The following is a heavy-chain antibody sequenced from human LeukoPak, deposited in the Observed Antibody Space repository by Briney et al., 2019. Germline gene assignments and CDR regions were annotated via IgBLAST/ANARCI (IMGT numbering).Heavy chain of an antibody. CDR2: INPNSGGT. CDR3: ARRIVGATYDY. J-gene: IGHJ4*02. CDR1: GYTFTGYY. D-gene: IGHD1-26*01. Sequence: VASVKVSCKASGYTFTGYYMHWVRQAPGQGLEWMGWINPNSGGTNYAQKFQGRVTMTRDTSISTAYMERSRMRSDDTAVYYCARRIVGATYDYWGQGTLVTVSS. V-gene: IGHV1-2*02.